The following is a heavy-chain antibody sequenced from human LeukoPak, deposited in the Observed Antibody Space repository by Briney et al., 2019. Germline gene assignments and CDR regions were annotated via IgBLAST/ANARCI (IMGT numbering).Heavy chain of an antibody. CDR1: GGSIRSSY. D-gene: IGHD5-12*01. J-gene: IGHJ4*02. CDR2: MYYSGST. CDR3: ARVSVSGYGYYYFDY. Sequence: SETLSLTCTVSGGSIRSSYWTWIRQPPGKGLEWIGYMYYSGSTKYNPSLKSRVTMSVDTSQNQFSLKLSSVTAADTAVYHCARVSVSGYGYYYFDYWGQGTLVTVSS. V-gene: IGHV4-59*01.